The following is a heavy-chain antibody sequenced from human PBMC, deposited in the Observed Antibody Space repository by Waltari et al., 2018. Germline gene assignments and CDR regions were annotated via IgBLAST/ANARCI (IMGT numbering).Heavy chain of an antibody. CDR3: ASNGGYCSSTSCRTDYYFDY. J-gene: IGHJ4*02. D-gene: IGHD2-2*01. CDR1: GFTFSSYA. V-gene: IGHV3-23*01. Sequence: EVQLLESGGGLIQPGGSLRLSCAASGFTFSSYAMSWVRQAPGKGLEWVSAISGSGGDTYSADSVKGRFTSSRDNSKNTLYLQLNSLRAEDTAVYYCASNGGYCSSTSCRTDYYFDYWGQGTLVTVSS. CDR2: ISGSGGDT.